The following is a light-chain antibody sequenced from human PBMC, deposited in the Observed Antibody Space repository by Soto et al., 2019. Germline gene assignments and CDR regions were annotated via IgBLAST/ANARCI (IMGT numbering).Light chain of an antibody. CDR2: DVS. CDR1: SSDVGGYNY. J-gene: IGLJ1*01. CDR3: SSYTSSSTLDRV. Sequence: QSALTQPASVSRSPGQSITISCTGTSSDVGGYNYVSWYQQHPGKAPKLMIYDVSNRPSGVSNRFSGSKSGNTASLTISGLQAEDEADYYCSSYTSSSTLDRVFGTGTKLTVL. V-gene: IGLV2-14*01.